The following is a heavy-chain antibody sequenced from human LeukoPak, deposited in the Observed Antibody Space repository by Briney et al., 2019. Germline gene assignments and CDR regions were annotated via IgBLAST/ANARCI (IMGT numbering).Heavy chain of an antibody. Sequence: GGSLRLSCAASGFTFDDYAMHWVRQAPGKGLEWVSGISWNSGSIGYADSVKGRFTISRDNSKNTLYLQMNSLRAEDTAVYYCARNYDSSGYYSPGGYWGQGTLVTVSS. CDR3: ARNYDSSGYYSPGGY. V-gene: IGHV3-9*01. CDR1: GFTFDDYA. D-gene: IGHD3-22*01. CDR2: ISWNSGSI. J-gene: IGHJ4*02.